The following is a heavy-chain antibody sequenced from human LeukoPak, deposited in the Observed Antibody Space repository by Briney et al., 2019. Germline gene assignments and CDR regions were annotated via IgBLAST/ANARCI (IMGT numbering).Heavy chain of an antibody. CDR3: AKDLLTETPYYFDY. CDR2: VSGGGGVT. Sequence: PGGSLRLSCAASGFTFSSYAMNWVRQAPGKGLEWVSGVSGGGGVTYYADSVKGRFTISRDNSKNTLYLQMNSLRAEDTAVYYWAKDLLTETPYYFDYWGQGTLVTVSS. CDR1: GFTFSSYA. V-gene: IGHV3-23*01. J-gene: IGHJ4*02. D-gene: IGHD1-20*01.